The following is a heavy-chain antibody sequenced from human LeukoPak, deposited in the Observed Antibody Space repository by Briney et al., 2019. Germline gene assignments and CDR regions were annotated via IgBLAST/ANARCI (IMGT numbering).Heavy chain of an antibody. Sequence: APVKVSCKTSGYTFSNFGINWVRQAPGQGLEWMGWISGNNDNPNYAQKFQGRFTVTTDSSTSTAYMELRNLTFDDTAVYYCARDGTSADDYWGQGTLVTVSS. V-gene: IGHV1-18*01. J-gene: IGHJ4*02. CDR3: ARDGTSADDY. CDR2: ISGNNDNP. D-gene: IGHD1-26*01. CDR1: GYTFSNFG.